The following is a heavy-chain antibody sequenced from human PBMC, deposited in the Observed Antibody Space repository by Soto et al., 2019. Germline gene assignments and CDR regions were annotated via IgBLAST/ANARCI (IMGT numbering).Heavy chain of an antibody. CDR2: IWYDGSKK. D-gene: IGHD4-17*01. Sequence: QVQLVESGGGVVQPGRSLRLSCAASGFTFSSYGMHWVRQAPGKGLEWVAVIWYDGSKKYYADSVKGRFTISRDNSKNTLYLQINSLRAEDTAVYYCARASTTVTTYEGYFFDYLGQGTLVTVSS. J-gene: IGHJ4*02. CDR3: ARASTTVTTYEGYFFDY. CDR1: GFTFSSYG. V-gene: IGHV3-33*01.